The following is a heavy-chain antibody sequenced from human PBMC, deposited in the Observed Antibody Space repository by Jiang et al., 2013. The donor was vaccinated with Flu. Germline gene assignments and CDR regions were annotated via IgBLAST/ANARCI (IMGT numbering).Heavy chain of an antibody. CDR2: ISAYNGNT. V-gene: IGHV1-18*01. CDR1: GYTFTSYG. J-gene: IGHJ6*02. Sequence: SVKVSCKASGYTFTSYGISWVRQAPGQGLEWMGWISAYNGNTNYAQKLQGRVTMTTDTSTSTAYMELRSLRSDDTAVYYCARDRDRRYYDFWSGYYYYYYGMDVWGQGTTVTVSS. CDR3: ARDRDRRYYDFWSGYYYYYYGMDV. D-gene: IGHD3-3*01.